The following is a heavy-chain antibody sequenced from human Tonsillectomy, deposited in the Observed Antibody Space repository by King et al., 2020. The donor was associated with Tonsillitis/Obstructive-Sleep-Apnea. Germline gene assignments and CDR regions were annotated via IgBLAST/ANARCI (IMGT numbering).Heavy chain of an antibody. CDR1: GDSVSRNSAA. Sequence: VQMQQSGPGLVKPSQTLSLTCALSGDSVSRNSAAWNWIRQSPSRGLEWLGRTYYRSKWYNDYAVPVRSRITINPDTSKNQFSLQLNSVTPEDTAVYYCGRDGGGSPEGYYYYYMDVWGKGTTVTVSS. CDR3: GRDGGGSPEGYYYYYMDV. CDR2: TYYRSKWYN. D-gene: IGHD2-15*01. V-gene: IGHV6-1*01. J-gene: IGHJ6*03.